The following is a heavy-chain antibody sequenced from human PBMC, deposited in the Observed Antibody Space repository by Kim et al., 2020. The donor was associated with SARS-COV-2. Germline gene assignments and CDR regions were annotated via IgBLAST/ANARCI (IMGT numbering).Heavy chain of an antibody. CDR3: ARDRYYDILTGYCD. D-gene: IGHD3-9*01. Sequence: ADSVKGRFTISRDNSKNTLYLQMNSLRAEDTAVYYCARDRYYDILTGYCDWGQGTLVTVSS. V-gene: IGHV3-66*01. J-gene: IGHJ4*02.